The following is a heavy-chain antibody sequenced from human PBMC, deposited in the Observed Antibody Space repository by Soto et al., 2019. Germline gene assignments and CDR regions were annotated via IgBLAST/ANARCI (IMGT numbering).Heavy chain of an antibody. D-gene: IGHD5-12*01. V-gene: IGHV3-30*18. CDR2: ISYDGSNK. J-gene: IGHJ4*02. CDR1: GFTFSSYG. CDR3: AKDGYSGYDFHDY. Sequence: GGSLRLSCAASGFTFSSYGMHWVRQAPGKGLEWVAVISYDGSNKYYADSVKGRFTISRDNSKNTLYLQMNSLRAEDTAVYYCAKDGYSGYDFHDYWGQGTLVTVSS.